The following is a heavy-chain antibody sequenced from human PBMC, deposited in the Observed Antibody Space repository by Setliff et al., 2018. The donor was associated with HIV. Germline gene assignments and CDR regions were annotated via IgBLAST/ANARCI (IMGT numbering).Heavy chain of an antibody. Sequence: ASVKVSCKASGYTFTGYYMHWVRQAPGQGLEWMGWINPNSGGTNYAQKFQGRVTMTRDTSISTAYMELSSLRSEDTAVYYCARAYCGGDCYSGSRGYYYYYGMDVWGQGTTVTVSS. J-gene: IGHJ6*02. CDR1: GYTFTGYY. CDR3: ARAYCGGDCYSGSRGYYYYYGMDV. V-gene: IGHV1-2*02. D-gene: IGHD2-21*02. CDR2: INPNSGGT.